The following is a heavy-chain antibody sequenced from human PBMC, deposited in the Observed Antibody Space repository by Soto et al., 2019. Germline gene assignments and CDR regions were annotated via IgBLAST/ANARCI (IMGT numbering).Heavy chain of an antibody. CDR1: GYTFTSYG. J-gene: IGHJ3*02. D-gene: IGHD2-15*01. CDR3: ARGAYCSGGSCYSSAFDI. CDR2: ISAYNGNT. V-gene: IGHV1-18*04. Sequence: ASVKVSCKASGYTFTSYGISWVRQAPGQGLEGMGWISAYNGNTNYAQKLQGRVTMTTDTSTSTAYMELRSLRSDDTAVYYCARGAYCSGGSCYSSAFDIWGQGTMVTVSS.